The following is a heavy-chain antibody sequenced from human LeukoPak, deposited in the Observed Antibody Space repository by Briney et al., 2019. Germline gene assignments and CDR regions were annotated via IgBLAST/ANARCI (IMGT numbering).Heavy chain of an antibody. CDR2: VSSDGSNK. CDR1: GFTFSSYG. V-gene: IGHV3-30*03. J-gene: IGHJ4*02. CDR3: ARAVGYSYGYIYPNFDY. Sequence: GRSLRLSCAASGFTFSSYGIHWVRQAPGKGLEWVAVVSSDGSNKYYADSVKGRFTISRDTSKNMVYLQMNSLGAEDTAVYYCARAVGYSYGYIYPNFDYWGQGTLVTVSS. D-gene: IGHD5-18*01.